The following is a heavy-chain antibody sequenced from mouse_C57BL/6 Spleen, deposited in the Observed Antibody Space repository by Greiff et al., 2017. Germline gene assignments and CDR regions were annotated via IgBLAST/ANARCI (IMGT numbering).Heavy chain of an antibody. D-gene: IGHD1-1*02. J-gene: IGHJ2*01. Sequence: QVQLQQSGAELVRPGASVTLSCKASGYTFTDYEMHWVKQTPVHGLEWIGAIDPETGGTDYNQKFKGKAILTADKSSSTAYMQLRSLTSEDSAVFYCTRHGGSYEGGDWGQGTTLT. V-gene: IGHV1-15*01. CDR3: TRHGGSYEGGD. CDR1: GYTFTDYE. CDR2: IDPETGGT.